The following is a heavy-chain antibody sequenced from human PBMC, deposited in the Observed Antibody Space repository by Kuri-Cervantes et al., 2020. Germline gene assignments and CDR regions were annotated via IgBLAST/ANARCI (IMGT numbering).Heavy chain of an antibody. J-gene: IGHJ5*02. CDR3: ARVPGYSSSWYGPRFDP. CDR1: GYSISSGYY. CDR2: FHHSGST. Sequence: SETLSLTCTVSGYSISSGYYWGWIRQPPGKGLEWIGNFHHSGSTYYNPSLKSRVTISVDTSKNQFSLKLTSVTAADTAVYYCARVPGYSSSWYGPRFDPWGQGTLVTVSS. V-gene: IGHV4-38-2*02. D-gene: IGHD6-13*01.